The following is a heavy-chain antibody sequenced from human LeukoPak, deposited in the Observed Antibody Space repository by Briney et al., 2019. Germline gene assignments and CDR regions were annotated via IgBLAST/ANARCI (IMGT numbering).Heavy chain of an antibody. Sequence: SVNVSCKASGGTFSSYAISWVRQAPGQGLEWMGGVIPILDTANYAQKFQGRVTITADESTSTAYMELSSLRSEDTAVYYCARDPNRYCSGGSCYSGGYNWFDPWGQGTLVTVSS. CDR2: VIPILDTA. V-gene: IGHV1-69*01. D-gene: IGHD2-15*01. CDR1: GGTFSSYA. J-gene: IGHJ5*02. CDR3: ARDPNRYCSGGSCYSGGYNWFDP.